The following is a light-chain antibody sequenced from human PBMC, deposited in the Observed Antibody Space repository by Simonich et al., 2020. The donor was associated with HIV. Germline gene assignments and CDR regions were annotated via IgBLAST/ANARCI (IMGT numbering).Light chain of an antibody. CDR2: DAS. Sequence: DIQMTQSPSSLSASVGDRVTITCRASQRISSYLNWYQQKPGKAPKLLIYDASNLETGVPSRFSGSGSGTIFSFTISSLQPEDIATYYCQQYNSHFPTFGQGTKVEIK. CDR3: QQYNSHFPT. CDR1: QRISSY. J-gene: IGKJ1*01. V-gene: IGKV1-33*01.